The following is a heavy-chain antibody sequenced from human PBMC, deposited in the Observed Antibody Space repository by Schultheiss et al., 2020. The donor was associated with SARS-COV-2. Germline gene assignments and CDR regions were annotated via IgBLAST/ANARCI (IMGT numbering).Heavy chain of an antibody. CDR1: GGSISTFQ. V-gene: IGHV4-4*07. D-gene: IGHD3-22*01. CDR2: INTSGST. J-gene: IGHJ5*02. Sequence: SQTLSLTCTVSGGSISTFQWNWIRQPAGKGLEWIGRINTSGSTNYNPSLKSRVTMSVDTSKNQFSLKLSSVTAADTAVYYCASYDSSGYYEYPPRGPFDPWGQGTLVTVSS. CDR3: ASYDSSGYYEYPPRGPFDP.